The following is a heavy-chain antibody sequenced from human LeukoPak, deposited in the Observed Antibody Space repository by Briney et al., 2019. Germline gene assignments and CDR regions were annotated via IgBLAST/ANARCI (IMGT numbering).Heavy chain of an antibody. J-gene: IGHJ4*02. D-gene: IGHD5-18*01. CDR1: GYIFTSYW. Sequence: GESLKISCKGSGYIFTSYWVSWVRQMTGKGLAWMGRIDPSDSYTNYSPSFQGHVTISADKSISTAYLQWSSLKASDTAMYYCARLVGGTAMVPAFDYWGQGTLVTVSS. CDR2: IDPSDSYT. CDR3: ARLVGGTAMVPAFDY. V-gene: IGHV5-10-1*01.